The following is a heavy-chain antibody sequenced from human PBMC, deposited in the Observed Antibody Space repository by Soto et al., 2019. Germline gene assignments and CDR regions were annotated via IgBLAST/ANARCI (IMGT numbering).Heavy chain of an antibody. CDR3: ASSTPTIFGVVPYYYYGMVV. Sequence: SETLSLTCTVSGGSISSGDYYWSWIRQPPGKGLEWIGYIYYSGSTYYNPSLKSRVTISVDTSKNQFSLKLSSVTAADTAVYYCASSTPTIFGVVPYYYYGMVVWGQGTTVTVSS. V-gene: IGHV4-30-4*01. CDR2: IYYSGST. D-gene: IGHD3-3*01. CDR1: GGSISSGDYY. J-gene: IGHJ6*02.